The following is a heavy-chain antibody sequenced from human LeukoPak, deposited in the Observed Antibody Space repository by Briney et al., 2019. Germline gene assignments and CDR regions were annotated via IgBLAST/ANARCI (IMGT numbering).Heavy chain of an antibody. V-gene: IGHV1-69*05. J-gene: IGHJ3*02. CDR2: IIPIFGTA. CDR1: GGTFSSYA. Sequence: GSSVKVSCKASGGTFSSYAISWVRQAPGQGLEWMGGIIPIFGTANYAQKFQGRVTITTDESTSTAYMELSSLRSEDTAVYYCARSGPDYGGNLGNAFDIWGQGTMVTVSS. CDR3: ARSGPDYGGNLGNAFDI. D-gene: IGHD4-23*01.